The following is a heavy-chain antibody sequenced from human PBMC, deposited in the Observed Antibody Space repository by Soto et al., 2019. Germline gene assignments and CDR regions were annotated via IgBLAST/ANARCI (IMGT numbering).Heavy chain of an antibody. CDR2: ISAYNGNT. CDR1: GYTFTSYG. J-gene: IGHJ4*02. D-gene: IGHD3-3*01. V-gene: IGHV1-18*01. Sequence: ASVKVSCKASGYTFTSYGISWVRQAPGQGLEWMGWISAYNGNTNYAQKLQGRVTMTTDTSTSTAYMELRSLRSDDTAVYYCARDTYYYFWCGYDYWGQGTLVTVSS. CDR3: ARDTYYYFWCGYDY.